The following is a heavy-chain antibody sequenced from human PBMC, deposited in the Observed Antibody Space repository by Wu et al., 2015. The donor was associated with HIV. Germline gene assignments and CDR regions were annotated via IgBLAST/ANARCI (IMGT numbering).Heavy chain of an antibody. CDR2: IIPIFGKT. J-gene: IGHJ4*02. V-gene: IGHV1-69*15. CDR3: ERERYYDYRPEGY. Sequence: QVQLVQSGAEVKKPGSSVKVSCKASGGTFSSYAISWVRQAPGQGLEWMGRIIPIFGKTNYAQKFQGRVTITADESSTTAYMELSSLRSEDTAVYYCERERYYDYRPEGYWGQGTLVTVSS. CDR1: GGTFSSYA. D-gene: IGHD3-16*01.